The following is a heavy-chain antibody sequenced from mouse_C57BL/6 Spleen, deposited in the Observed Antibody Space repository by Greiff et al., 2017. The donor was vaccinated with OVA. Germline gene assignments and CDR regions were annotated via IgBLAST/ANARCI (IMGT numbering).Heavy chain of an antibody. V-gene: IGHV1-42*01. J-gene: IGHJ1*03. D-gene: IGHD1-1*01. CDR1: GYSFTGYY. CDR3: ARGYGSRYSWYFEG. CDR2: INPSTGGT. Sequence: VQLQQSGPELVKPGASVKISCKASGYSFTGYYMNWVKQSPEKSLEWIGEINPSTGGTTYNQKFKAKATLTVDKSSSTAYMQLKSLTSEDSAVYDCARGYGSRYSWYFEGWGTGTTVTVSS.